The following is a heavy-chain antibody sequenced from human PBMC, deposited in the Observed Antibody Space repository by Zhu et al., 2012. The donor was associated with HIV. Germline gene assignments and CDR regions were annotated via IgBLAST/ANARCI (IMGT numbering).Heavy chain of an antibody. CDR1: GGSISRDNYF. Sequence: QVQLQESGPGLVKPSETLSLTCTVSGGSISRDNYFWGWIRQPPGKGLEWIGSFYYGGTTYYKSSLKSRVTISVDTSKNHFSLKLSSVTAADTAVYYCAAYIYASGITFDSWGPEPWVHRLL. CDR3: AAYIYASGITFDS. J-gene: IGHJ4*02. CDR2: FYYGGTT. D-gene: IGHD3-10*01. V-gene: IGHV4-39*02.